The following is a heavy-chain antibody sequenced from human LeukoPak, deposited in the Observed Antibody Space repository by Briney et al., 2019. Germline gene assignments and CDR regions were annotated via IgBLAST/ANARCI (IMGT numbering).Heavy chain of an antibody. Sequence: GRSLRLSCAASGFTFSSYGMHWVRQAPGKGLVWVSRINSDGSSTSYADSVKGRFTISRDNAKNTLCLQMNSLRAEDTAVYYCAREVRYDFWSGYSHDAFDIWGQGTMVTVSS. CDR1: GFTFSSYG. J-gene: IGHJ3*02. CDR3: AREVRYDFWSGYSHDAFDI. CDR2: INSDGSST. D-gene: IGHD3-3*01. V-gene: IGHV3-74*01.